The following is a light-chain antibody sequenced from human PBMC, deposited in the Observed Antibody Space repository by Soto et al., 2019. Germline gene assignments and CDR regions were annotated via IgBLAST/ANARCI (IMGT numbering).Light chain of an antibody. V-gene: IGLV2-14*01. CDR1: SSDVGGYNY. CDR2: EVS. J-gene: IGLJ1*01. Sequence: QSVLTQPASVSGSPGQSITISCTGTSSDVGGYNYVSWYQQHPGKAPKVIISEVSKRPSGVSHRFSGSKSGNTASLTISGLQAEDEADYYCSSYTSSSTVGVFGTGTKVTVL. CDR3: SSYTSSSTVGV.